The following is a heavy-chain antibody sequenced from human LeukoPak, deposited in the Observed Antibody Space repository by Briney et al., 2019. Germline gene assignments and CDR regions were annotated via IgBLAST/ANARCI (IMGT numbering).Heavy chain of an antibody. CDR2: ISAYNSNT. V-gene: IGHV1-18*01. D-gene: IGHD3-3*01. J-gene: IGHJ5*02. CDR1: GYTFTSYG. Sequence: ASVKVSCKASGYTFTSYGISWVRQAPGQGLEWMGWISAYNSNTNYAQKLQGRVTMTTDTSTSTAYMELRSLRSDDTAVYYCARDGITIFGVAIGGNWFDPWGQGTLVTVSS. CDR3: ARDGITIFGVAIGGNWFDP.